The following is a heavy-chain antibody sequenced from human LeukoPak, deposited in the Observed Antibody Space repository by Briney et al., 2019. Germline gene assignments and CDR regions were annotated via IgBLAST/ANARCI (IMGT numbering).Heavy chain of an antibody. V-gene: IGHV7-4-1*02. J-gene: IGHJ6*02. D-gene: IGHD6-13*01. CDR1: GYTFTSYA. CDR3: ARDRASSSWYGTYYYYYGMDV. Sequence: GASVKVSCKASGYTFTSYAMNWVRQAPGQGLEWMGWINTNTGNPTYAQDFTGRFVFSLDTSVSTAYLQISSLKAEDTAVYYCARDRASSSWYGTYYYYYGMDVWGQGTTVTVSS. CDR2: INTNTGNP.